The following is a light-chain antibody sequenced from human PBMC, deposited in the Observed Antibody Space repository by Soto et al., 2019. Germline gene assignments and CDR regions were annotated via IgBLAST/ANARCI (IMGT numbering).Light chain of an antibody. V-gene: IGLV2-14*01. CDR3: SLHTSSNTHV. CDR2: EVT. J-gene: IGLJ1*01. CDR1: SSDIGNYKY. Sequence: QSVLTQPASVSGSPGQSITISCTGTSSDIGNYKYVSWYQHHPGKAPKLIIYEVTNRPSGVSNRFSGSKSGNTASLTISGLLAEDESDYYCSLHTSSNTHVFGSGTKVTVL.